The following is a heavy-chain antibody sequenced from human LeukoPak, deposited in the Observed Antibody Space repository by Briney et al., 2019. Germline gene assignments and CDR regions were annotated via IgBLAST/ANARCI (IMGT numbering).Heavy chain of an antibody. CDR3: ARARVNRRDWNPPKYYYYGMDV. D-gene: IGHD1-1*01. Sequence: GGSLRLSCAASGFTFSSYAMSWVRQAPGKGLEWVSAISGSGGSTYYADSVKGRFTISRDNSKNTLYLQMNSLRAADTAVYYCARARVNRRDWNPPKYYYYGMDVWGQGTTVTVSS. CDR1: GFTFSSYA. CDR2: ISGSGGST. V-gene: IGHV3-23*01. J-gene: IGHJ6*02.